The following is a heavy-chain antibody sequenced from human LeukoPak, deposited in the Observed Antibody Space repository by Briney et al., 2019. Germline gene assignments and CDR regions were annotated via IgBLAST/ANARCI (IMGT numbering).Heavy chain of an antibody. Sequence: GGSLRLSCTASGFSFGDYAVNWVRQAPGKGLEWVSFIRSKAFRGTTEYAASVKGRFTISRDDSKNIAYLQMNSLKIEDTAAYYCTKSFGSSGGEALDYWGQGTLATVSS. D-gene: IGHD6-19*01. CDR2: IRSKAFRGTT. CDR3: TKSFGSSGGEALDY. V-gene: IGHV3-49*04. J-gene: IGHJ4*02. CDR1: GFSFGDYA.